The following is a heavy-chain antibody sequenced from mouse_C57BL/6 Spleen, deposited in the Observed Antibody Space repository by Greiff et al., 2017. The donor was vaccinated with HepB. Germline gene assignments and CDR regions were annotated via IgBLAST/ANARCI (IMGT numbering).Heavy chain of an antibody. CDR3: ARLRGLHAMDY. Sequence: QVQLQQPGAELVKPGASVKLSCKASGYTFTSYWMHWVKQRPGRGLEWIGWIDPNSGGTKYNEKFKSKATLTVDKPSSTAYMQLSSLTSEDSAVYYCARLRGLHAMDYWGQGTSVTVSS. V-gene: IGHV1-72*01. CDR1: GYTFTSYW. J-gene: IGHJ4*01. CDR2: IDPNSGGT. D-gene: IGHD2-4*01.